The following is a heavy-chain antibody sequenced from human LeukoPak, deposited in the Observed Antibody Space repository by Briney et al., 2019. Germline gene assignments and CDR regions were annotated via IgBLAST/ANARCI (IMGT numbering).Heavy chain of an antibody. Sequence: PSETLSLTCTVSGGSISSYYWSWIRQPPGKGLEWIGNIHDSGSTNYKTSLKSRVTISIDTSKNQFSLKLNSVTAADTAVYYCARVAPYYDLDYWGQGTLVTASS. CDR1: GGSISSYY. J-gene: IGHJ4*02. D-gene: IGHD3-22*01. CDR3: ARVAPYYDLDY. CDR2: IHDSGST. V-gene: IGHV4-59*08.